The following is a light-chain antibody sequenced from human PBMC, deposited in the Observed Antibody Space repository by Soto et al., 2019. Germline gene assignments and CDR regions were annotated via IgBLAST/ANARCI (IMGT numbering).Light chain of an antibody. Sequence: DIQMTQSPSTVSASVGDGVTITCRASQSISTWLAWYQQKPGKAPNLLIYDASTLESGVPSRFSGSGSGTEFTLTISSLQPDDFATYYCQQYNSYSYTFGQGTKLEIK. CDR3: QQYNSYSYT. CDR1: QSISTW. J-gene: IGKJ2*01. V-gene: IGKV1-5*01. CDR2: DAS.